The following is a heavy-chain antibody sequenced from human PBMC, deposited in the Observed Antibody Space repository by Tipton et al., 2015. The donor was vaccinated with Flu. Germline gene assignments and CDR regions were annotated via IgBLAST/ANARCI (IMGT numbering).Heavy chain of an antibody. D-gene: IGHD3-10*01. CDR2: INHSGST. Sequence: TLSLTCAVYGGSFSGYYWSWIRQPPGKGLEWMGEINHSGSTNYNPSLKSRVTISVDTSKNQFSLKLSSVTAADTAVYYCARDRGGDYFDYWGQGTLVTVSS. J-gene: IGHJ4*02. V-gene: IGHV4-34*01. CDR3: ARDRGGDYFDY. CDR1: GGSFSGYY.